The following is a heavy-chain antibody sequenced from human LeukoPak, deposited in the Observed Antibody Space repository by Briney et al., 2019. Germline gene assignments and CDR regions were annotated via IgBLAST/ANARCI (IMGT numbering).Heavy chain of an antibody. D-gene: IGHD3-9*01. J-gene: IGHJ3*02. V-gene: IGHV3-53*01. CDR3: ARDTGDDIRTGAFDI. Sequence: GGSLRLSCTASGFTVSSNYLSWVRQAPGKGLEWVSVVYSGGSTYYADSVKGRFTISRDNSKNTLYLQMNSLRAEDTAVYYCARDTGDDIRTGAFDIWGQGTMVTVSS. CDR1: GFTVSSNY. CDR2: VYSGGST.